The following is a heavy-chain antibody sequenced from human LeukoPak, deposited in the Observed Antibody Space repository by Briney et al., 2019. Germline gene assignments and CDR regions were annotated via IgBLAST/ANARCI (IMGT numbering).Heavy chain of an antibody. D-gene: IGHD3-22*01. Sequence: PGGSLRLSCAASGFTFSSYGMHWVRQAPGKGLEWVAVISYDGSNKYYADSVKGRFTISRDNSKNTLYLQMNSLRAEDTAVYYCATDRRYRDKTYYYDSSGYWAGDYWGQGTLVTVSS. CDR2: ISYDGSNK. CDR1: GFTFSSYG. CDR3: ATDRRYRDKTYYYDSSGYWAGDY. J-gene: IGHJ4*02. V-gene: IGHV3-30*03.